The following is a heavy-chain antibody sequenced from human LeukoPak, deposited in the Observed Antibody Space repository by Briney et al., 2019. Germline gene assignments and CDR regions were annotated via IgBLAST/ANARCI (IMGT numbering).Heavy chain of an antibody. CDR2: ISNSGGST. V-gene: IGHV3-23*01. Sequence: GGSLRLSCAASGFTFSSYVMSWVRQAPGKGLEWVSSISNSGGSTYYADSVKGRFTISRDNSKNTLYLQMNSLRDEDTAVYYCAKGDTYYDLLTCFDFWGPGTLVTVSS. D-gene: IGHD3-9*01. CDR3: AKGDTYYDLLTCFDF. J-gene: IGHJ4*02. CDR1: GFTFSSYV.